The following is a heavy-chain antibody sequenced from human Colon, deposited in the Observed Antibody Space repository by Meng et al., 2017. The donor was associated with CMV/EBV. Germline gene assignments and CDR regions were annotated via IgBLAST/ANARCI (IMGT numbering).Heavy chain of an antibody. CDR2: INTIDEGETT. CDR3: SSGNGKSDCDY. Sequence: ASGFTFTNSWMNWVRQARGRGLEWVGRINTIDEGETTHYIAPVKGRFTISRDDSQNTVYLQMNSLETEDTAMYYCSSGNGKSDCDYWGQGTLVTVSS. V-gene: IGHV3-15*07. CDR1: GFTFTNSW. J-gene: IGHJ4*02.